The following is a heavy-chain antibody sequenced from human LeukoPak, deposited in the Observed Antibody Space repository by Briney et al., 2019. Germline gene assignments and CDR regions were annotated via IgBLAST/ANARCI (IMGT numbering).Heavy chain of an antibody. D-gene: IGHD5-18*01. Sequence: GGSLRLSCAASGCTFSSYAMSWVRQAPGKGLEWVSAISGSGGSTYYADSVKGRFTISRDNSKNTLYLQMNSLRAEDTAVYYCAKTRGYSYGLDYWGQGTLVTVSS. CDR3: AKTRGYSYGLDY. J-gene: IGHJ4*02. CDR1: GCTFSSYA. V-gene: IGHV3-23*01. CDR2: ISGSGGST.